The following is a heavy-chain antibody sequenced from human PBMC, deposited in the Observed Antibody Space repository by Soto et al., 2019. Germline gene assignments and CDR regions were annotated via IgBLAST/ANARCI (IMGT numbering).Heavy chain of an antibody. CDR1: GGSISSGGYY. CDR2: IYYSGST. J-gene: IGHJ4*02. Sequence: QVQLQESGPGLVKPSQTLSLTCTVSGGSISSGGYYWSWIRQHPGKGLEWIGYIYYSGSTYYNPSLKSRVTIAVDTSKNQFSLKLSSVTAADTAVYYCARWYRSQGSYFDYWGQGTLVTVSS. CDR3: ARWYRSQGSYFDY. D-gene: IGHD6-13*01. V-gene: IGHV4-31*03.